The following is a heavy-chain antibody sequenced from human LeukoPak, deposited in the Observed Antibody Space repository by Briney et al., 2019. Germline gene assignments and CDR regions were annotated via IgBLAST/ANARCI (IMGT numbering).Heavy chain of an antibody. D-gene: IGHD2-15*01. CDR1: GFTFSSYG. CDR3: AKEDIVVVVAAIDY. Sequence: QAGGSPRLSCAASGFTFSSYGMHWIRQAPGKGLEWVAVISYDGSNKYYADSVKGRFTISRDNSKNTLYLQMNSLRAEDTAVYYCAKEDIVVVVAAIDYWGQGTLVTVSS. J-gene: IGHJ4*02. CDR2: ISYDGSNK. V-gene: IGHV3-30*18.